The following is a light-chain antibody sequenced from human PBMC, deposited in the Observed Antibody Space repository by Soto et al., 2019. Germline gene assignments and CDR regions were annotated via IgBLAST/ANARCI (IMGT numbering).Light chain of an antibody. CDR3: QQNYITPYT. V-gene: IGKV1-39*01. Sequence: DIQMTQSPSLSVSVGDKVTITCRASHSISNFLNWYQQKAGKAPKLLIYASFNLPSRVPSRFSGSGSGTDFTLTISSLQPEDFATYYCQQNYITPYTFGQGTKLEIK. CDR2: ASF. CDR1: HSISNF. J-gene: IGKJ2*01.